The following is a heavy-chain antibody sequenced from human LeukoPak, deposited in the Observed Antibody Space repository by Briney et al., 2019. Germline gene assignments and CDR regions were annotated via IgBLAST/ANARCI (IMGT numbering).Heavy chain of an antibody. Sequence: ASGKLSCTAAGYTLTNYHMPSVRQAPGQGLEWMGIINPSGGSTSYAQNFQGRATLARDTSTRTAYLELSSLRSEDTAVYYCARDPKFGNGYRWDYYNIDVWGKGTMVTVSS. V-gene: IGHV1-46*01. CDR1: GYTLTNYH. CDR3: ARDPKFGNGYRWDYYNIDV. CDR2: INPSGGST. J-gene: IGHJ6*03. D-gene: IGHD3-3*01.